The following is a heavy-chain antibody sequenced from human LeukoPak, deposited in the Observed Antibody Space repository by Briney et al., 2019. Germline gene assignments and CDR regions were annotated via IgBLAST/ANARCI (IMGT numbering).Heavy chain of an antibody. CDR2: IIGSAVNT. V-gene: IGHV3-23*01. Sequence: QPGESLKLPGGSSGLPVSSYGMSWVRQAPGKGLEWVSTIIGSAVNTYYADSVKGRFTISRDDSKNTVYLQMNSLRAEDTAVYSCAKYTSGTSYRGLDQWGQGTLVTVSS. CDR1: GLPVSSYG. J-gene: IGHJ4*02. CDR3: AKYTSGTSYRGLDQ. D-gene: IGHD3-10*01.